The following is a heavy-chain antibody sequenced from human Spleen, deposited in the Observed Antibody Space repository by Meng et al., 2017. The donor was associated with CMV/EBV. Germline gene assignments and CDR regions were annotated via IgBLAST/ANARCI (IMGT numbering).Heavy chain of an antibody. CDR2: IRHDGTNK. CDR1: GFTFSSYA. V-gene: IGHV3-30*02. CDR3: ARVLKATSKSIAVAATPFQH. D-gene: IGHD6-19*01. J-gene: IGHJ1*01. Sequence: GGSLRLSCAASGFTFSSYAMSWVRQTPGKGLEWVAFIRHDGTNKFYGDSVKGRFTISRDNSKNTVYLQMNSLRAEDTAVYYCARVLKATSKSIAVAATPFQHWGQGTLVTVSS.